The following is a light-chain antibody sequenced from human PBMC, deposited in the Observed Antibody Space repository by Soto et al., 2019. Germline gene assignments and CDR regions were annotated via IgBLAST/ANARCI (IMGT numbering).Light chain of an antibody. Sequence: QSALTQPASVSGSPGQSITLSCTGTSSDIGGYDYVSWYQRHPGKAPKLIIYDVNNRPSGVSNRFSGSKSGNTASLTISGLQAEDDADYYCTSYASGSSHVVFGGGTKLTV. J-gene: IGLJ2*01. CDR1: SSDIGGYDY. CDR3: TSYASGSSHVV. CDR2: DVN. V-gene: IGLV2-14*01.